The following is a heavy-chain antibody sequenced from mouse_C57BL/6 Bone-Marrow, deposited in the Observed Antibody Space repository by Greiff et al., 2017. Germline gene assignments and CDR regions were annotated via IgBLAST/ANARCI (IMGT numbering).Heavy chain of an antibody. CDR1: GYTFTDYY. Sequence: QVLLQQSGPELVKPGASVKISCKASGYTFTDYYINWVQQRPGQGLEWIGWIFPGSGSTYYNEKFKGKATLTVDKSSSTAYMLLSSLTSEDSAVYFCAKPYYYGSSSFAYWGQGTLVTVSA. CDR2: IFPGSGST. V-gene: IGHV1-75*01. D-gene: IGHD1-1*01. J-gene: IGHJ3*01. CDR3: AKPYYYGSSSFAY.